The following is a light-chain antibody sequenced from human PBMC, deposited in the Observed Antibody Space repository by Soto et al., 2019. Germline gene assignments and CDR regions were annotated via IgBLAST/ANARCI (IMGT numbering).Light chain of an antibody. Sequence: DIKMTQSPSTLSASVGDTVTITCRASESIDNWLAWYQQKPGKAPKLLIFAASTLVRGVPSRFSGRGSGTEFTLTISSPQADDYATFYCQQYHTDWTFGQGTKVDIK. J-gene: IGKJ1*01. CDR3: QQYHTDWT. V-gene: IGKV1-5*01. CDR1: ESIDNW. CDR2: AAS.